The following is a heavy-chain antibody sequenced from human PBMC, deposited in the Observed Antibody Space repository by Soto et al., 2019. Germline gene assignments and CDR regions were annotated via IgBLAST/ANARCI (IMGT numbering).Heavy chain of an antibody. CDR1: GFTFNYYW. V-gene: IGHV3-74*01. D-gene: IGHD2-21*02. J-gene: IGHJ4*02. CDR2: IQSDGSSP. CDR3: ARGGDPHY. Sequence: EVQLVESGGGLVQPGGSLRLSCVASGFTFNYYWMHWVRQAPGKGLVWVSGIQSDGSSPDYVDSVKGRFTISRDNAKNARNLQMNNLGTEYTAVYYCARGGDPHYWGQATLVPVSS.